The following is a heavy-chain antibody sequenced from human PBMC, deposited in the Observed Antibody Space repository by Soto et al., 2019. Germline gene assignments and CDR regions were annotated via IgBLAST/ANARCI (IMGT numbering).Heavy chain of an antibody. CDR3: AYIADGNGWQIIEY. CDR1: GFSRSNIGAG. J-gene: IGHJ4*02. Sequence: QITVKESSPTLVKPTQTLTLTCTFSGFSRSNIGAGVGWIRQPPGKALEWLALIYWGDDKRYNSSLKTRLTITKDTSKNQVVLTVANMDPADTGTYYCAYIADGNGWQIIEYWGQGTLVTVSS. CDR2: IYWGDDK. D-gene: IGHD6-19*01. V-gene: IGHV2-5*02.